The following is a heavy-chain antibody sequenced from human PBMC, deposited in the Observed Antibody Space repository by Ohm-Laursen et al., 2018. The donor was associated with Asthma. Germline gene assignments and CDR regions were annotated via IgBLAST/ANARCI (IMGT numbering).Heavy chain of an antibody. Sequence: SLRLSCSASGFTFSSYAMSWVRQAPGKGLEWVSAISGSGGSTYYADSVKGRFTISRDNSKNTLYLQMNSLRVEDTALYYCATTVSLNQWGQGTLVTVSS. V-gene: IGHV3-23*01. J-gene: IGHJ1*01. CDR2: ISGSGGST. CDR1: GFTFSSYA. D-gene: IGHD4-17*01. CDR3: ATTVSLNQ.